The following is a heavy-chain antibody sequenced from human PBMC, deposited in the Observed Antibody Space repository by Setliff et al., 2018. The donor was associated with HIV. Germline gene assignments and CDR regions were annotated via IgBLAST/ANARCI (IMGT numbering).Heavy chain of an antibody. Sequence: PSETLSLTCTVSGDSISSGSNYWSWIRQPAGKGLEWIGRIYTSGPRYNPSLENRVTISVDTSKSQLFLMLSSVTAADTAVYYCARASSDIPGVDSNYFDDWGQGTLVTVSS. D-gene: IGHD2-2*01. CDR1: GDSISSGSNY. J-gene: IGHJ4*02. CDR2: IYTSGP. CDR3: ARASSDIPGVDSNYFDD. V-gene: IGHV4-61*02.